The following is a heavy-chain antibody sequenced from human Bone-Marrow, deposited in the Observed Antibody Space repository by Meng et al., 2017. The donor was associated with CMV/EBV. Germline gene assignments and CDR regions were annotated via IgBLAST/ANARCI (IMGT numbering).Heavy chain of an antibody. Sequence: CAAAGFTFSSDWMSWVRQAPGKGLEWVANIKQDGSEKYYVDSVKGRFTISRDNAKNSLYLQMNSLRAEDTAVYYCARDIEGMGNFDYWGQGTLVTVSS. D-gene: IGHD7-27*01. V-gene: IGHV3-7*01. CDR2: IKQDGSEK. CDR1: GFTFSSDW. CDR3: ARDIEGMGNFDY. J-gene: IGHJ4*02.